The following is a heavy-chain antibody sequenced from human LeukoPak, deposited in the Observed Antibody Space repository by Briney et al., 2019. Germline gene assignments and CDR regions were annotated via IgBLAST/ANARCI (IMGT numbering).Heavy chain of an antibody. CDR3: AVGYCSGGSCYSPFDY. V-gene: IGHV4-59*01. D-gene: IGHD2-15*01. Sequence: SETLSLTCDVSGSSIRDGYYWGWIRQPPGKGLEWIGYIYYSGSTNYNPSLKSRVTISVDTSKNQFSLKLSSVTAADTAVYYCAVGYCSGGSCYSPFDYWGQGTLVTVSS. J-gene: IGHJ4*02. CDR2: IYYSGST. CDR1: GSSIRDGYY.